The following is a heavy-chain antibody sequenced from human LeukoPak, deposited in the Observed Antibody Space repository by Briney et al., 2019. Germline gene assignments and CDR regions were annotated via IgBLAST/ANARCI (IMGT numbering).Heavy chain of an antibody. CDR3: SPPRGDSSGYYYVY. CDR1: GLTFSSYV. V-gene: IGHV3-23*01. CDR2: ISGSRGST. J-gene: IGHJ4*02. D-gene: IGHD3-22*01. Sequence: GGSLRLSCTASGLTFSSYVMSWVRQAPGKGLEGVSTISGSRGSTFYAGPVRGRFTISRDNSRSTLYLQMNSLRAEDTATYYCSPPRGDSSGYYYVYWGQGTLVTVSS.